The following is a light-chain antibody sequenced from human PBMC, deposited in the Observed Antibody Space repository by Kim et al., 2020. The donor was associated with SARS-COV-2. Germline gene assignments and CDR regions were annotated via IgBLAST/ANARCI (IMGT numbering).Light chain of an antibody. J-gene: IGKJ2*01. CDR1: QSVSSN. CDR2: GAS. Sequence: EIVMTQSPGPLSVSPGERVTLSCRASQSVSSNLAWYQQKPGQAPRLLIYGASTRASGIPVRFSGSGSGTEFTLTISSLQSEDFAVYYCHQYNNWHAFGQGTKLEI. CDR3: HQYNNWHA. V-gene: IGKV3-15*01.